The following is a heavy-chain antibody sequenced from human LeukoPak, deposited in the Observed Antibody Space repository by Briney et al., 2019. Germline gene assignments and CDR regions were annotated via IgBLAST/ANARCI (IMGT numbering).Heavy chain of an antibody. CDR3: ARGRITNALDV. Sequence: SETLSLTCTVSSGSVSSTSYSWAWIRQPPGKGLEWIGNMYYGANTYYNPSLKSRVTISVDTSKNQFSLRLSSVTAADTAVYYCARGRITNALDVWGQGTMVSV. J-gene: IGHJ3*01. CDR2: MYYGANT. D-gene: IGHD3-3*01. V-gene: IGHV4-39*01. CDR1: SGSVSSTSYS.